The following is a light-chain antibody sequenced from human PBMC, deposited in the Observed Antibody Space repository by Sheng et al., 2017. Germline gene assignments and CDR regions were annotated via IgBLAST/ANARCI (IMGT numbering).Light chain of an antibody. CDR3: QQYNSWPPLT. Sequence: EIVMTQSPATLSVSPGERATLSCRASQSVSSNLAWYQQKPGQAPXLLLYGASTRATGTPSPRFXGSGSGTEFTLTISSLQSEDFAIYYCQQYNSWPPLTFGGGTKVEIK. CDR2: GAS. CDR1: QSVSSN. V-gene: IGKV3-15*01. J-gene: IGKJ4*01.